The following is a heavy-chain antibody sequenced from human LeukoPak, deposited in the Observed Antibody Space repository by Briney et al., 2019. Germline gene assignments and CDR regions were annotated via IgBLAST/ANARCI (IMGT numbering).Heavy chain of an antibody. CDR1: GYPFTGYY. Sequence: ASVKVSCKASGYPFTGYYMHWVRQAPGQGLEWMGWINPDSGDTNYAQKFQGRVTMTRDTSISTAYMELSRLRSDDTAVFYCERDLRGLFDCFDYWGQGTLVTVSS. CDR3: ERDLRGLFDCFDY. J-gene: IGHJ4*02. CDR2: INPDSGDT. D-gene: IGHD2/OR15-2a*01. V-gene: IGHV1-2*02.